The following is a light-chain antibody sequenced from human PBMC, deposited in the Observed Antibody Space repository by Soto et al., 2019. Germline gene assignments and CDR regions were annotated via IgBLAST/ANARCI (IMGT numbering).Light chain of an antibody. J-gene: IGKJ4*01. CDR2: AAS. CDR3: QQHGSSPLT. V-gene: IGKV3-20*01. CDR1: QSVSFNY. Sequence: EVVLTQSPGTLSLSPGQRATLSCRASQSVSFNYLAWYQQKPGQAPRLLIYAASRRATGIPDRFSGSASGTDFTRTINRVEPEDSAVYYFQQHGSSPLTFGGGARVEI.